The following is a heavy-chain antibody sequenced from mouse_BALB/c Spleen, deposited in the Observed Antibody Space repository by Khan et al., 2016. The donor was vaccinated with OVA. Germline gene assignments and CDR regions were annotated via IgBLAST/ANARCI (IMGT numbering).Heavy chain of an antibody. J-gene: IGHJ4*01. CDR2: INTYTGEP. CDR1: GYTFTNYG. V-gene: IGHV9-3-1*01. CDR3: ARPPYFSYTLDH. Sequence: QLVQSGPELKKPGETVKISCKASGYTFTNYGMNWVKQSPGKALKWMGWINTYTGEPTYADDFKGRFAFSLETSANTAYLQINNLKNEDTATYFCARPPYFSYTLDHGGQGTSVTVSA. D-gene: IGHD2-10*01.